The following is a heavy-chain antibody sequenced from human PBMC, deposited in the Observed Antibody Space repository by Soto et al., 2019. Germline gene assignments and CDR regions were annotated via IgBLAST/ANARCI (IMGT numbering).Heavy chain of an antibody. CDR2: ISSSSSYI. D-gene: IGHD6-13*01. J-gene: IGHJ5*02. CDR1: GFTFSSYS. CDR3: ARVQELNWFDP. V-gene: IGHV3-21*01. Sequence: GGSLRLSCAASGFTFSSYSMNWVRQAPGKGLEWVSSISSSSSYIYYADSVKGRFTISRDNAKNSLYLQMNSLRAEDTAVYYCARVQELNWFDPWGQGTLVTVSS.